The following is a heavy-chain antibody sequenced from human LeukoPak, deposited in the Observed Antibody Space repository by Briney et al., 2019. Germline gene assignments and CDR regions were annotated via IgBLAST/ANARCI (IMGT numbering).Heavy chain of an antibody. J-gene: IGHJ4*02. D-gene: IGHD2-21*01. CDR1: GFTFTNYA. CDR3: VVVSYCAVDCYDY. CDR2: ISGSGGRT. V-gene: IGHV3-23*01. Sequence: PGGSLRLSCAASGFTFTNYAMRWFRQAPGKGLEWVSAISGSGGRTYYADSVRGRFTISRDNSKSTVYVQMSSLRAEDTAVYFCVVVSYCAVDCYDYWGQGTLVTVSS.